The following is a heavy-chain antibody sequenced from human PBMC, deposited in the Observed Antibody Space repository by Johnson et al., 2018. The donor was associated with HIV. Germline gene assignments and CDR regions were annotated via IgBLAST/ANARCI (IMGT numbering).Heavy chain of an antibody. CDR2: INWNGGSI. CDR1: GFTVSSNY. J-gene: IGHJ3*02. V-gene: IGHV3-20*04. D-gene: IGHD1-26*01. CDR3: ARGSGSYYSNAFDI. Sequence: VQLVESGGGLVQPGGSLRLSCAASGFTVSSNYMSWVRQAPGKGLEWVSGINWNGGSIGYAESVKGRFTISRDTAKNSLYLQINSLRAEDTALYCCARGSGSYYSNAFDIWGQGTMVTVSS.